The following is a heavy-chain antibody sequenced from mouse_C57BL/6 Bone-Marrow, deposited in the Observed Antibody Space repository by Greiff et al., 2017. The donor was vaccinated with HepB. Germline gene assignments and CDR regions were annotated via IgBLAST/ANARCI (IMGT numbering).Heavy chain of an antibody. D-gene: IGHD1-1*01. CDR2: IYPGGGYT. Sequence: QVQLKESGAELVRPGTSVKMSCKASGYTFTNYWLGWAKQSPGHGLEWIGDIYPGGGYTNYNEKFKGKATLTADKSSSTAYMQFSSLTSEDSAIYYCARREGGYYLYYYAMDYWGQGTSVTVSS. CDR1: GYTFTNYW. CDR3: ARREGGYYLYYYAMDY. J-gene: IGHJ4*01. V-gene: IGHV1-63*01.